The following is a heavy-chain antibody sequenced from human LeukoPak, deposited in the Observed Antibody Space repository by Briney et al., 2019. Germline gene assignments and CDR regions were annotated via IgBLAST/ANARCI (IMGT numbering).Heavy chain of an antibody. D-gene: IGHD1/OR15-1a*01. CDR1: GGASRSHY. V-gene: IGHV4-4*07. CDR2: IYSSGYT. Sequence: SETLSLTCTVSGGASRSHYWNWIRQPAGKGLEWIGRIYSSGYTNDNPFLKSRITMSVDMSKNQFSLRLNSVTAADTAVYYCARGEHSVGSWGQGMLVTVSS. J-gene: IGHJ4*02. CDR3: ARGEHSVGS.